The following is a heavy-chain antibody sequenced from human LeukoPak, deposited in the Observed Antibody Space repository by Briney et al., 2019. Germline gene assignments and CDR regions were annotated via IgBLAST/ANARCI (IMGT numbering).Heavy chain of an antibody. J-gene: IGHJ3*02. V-gene: IGHV3-21*04. Sequence: GGSLRLSCAASGFTFNTYSMNWVRQTPGKGLEWVSSISSSSRYIYYADSVKGRFTISRDNSKNTLYLQMNSLRAEDTAVYYCAKGEGDRSGYYHDTFDIWGQGTMVTVSS. CDR2: ISSSSRYI. CDR3: AKGEGDRSGYYHDTFDI. D-gene: IGHD3-22*01. CDR1: GFTFNTYS.